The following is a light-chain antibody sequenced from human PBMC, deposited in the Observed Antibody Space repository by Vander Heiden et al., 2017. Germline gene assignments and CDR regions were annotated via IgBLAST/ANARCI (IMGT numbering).Light chain of an antibody. V-gene: IGKV4-1*01. CDR2: WAS. Sequence: DIVMTQSPDSLAVSLGERATINCKSSQSVLYSSNNKNSLAWYQQKPGQPPKLVIYWASSRESGVPDRFSGSGSGTDFTLTISRLQAEDVAVYYCQQYYSTPTWTFGQGTKVEIK. CDR1: QSVLYSSNNKNS. CDR3: QQYYSTPTWT. J-gene: IGKJ1*01.